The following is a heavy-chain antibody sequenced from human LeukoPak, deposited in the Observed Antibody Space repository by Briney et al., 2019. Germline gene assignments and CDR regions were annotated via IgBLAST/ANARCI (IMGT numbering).Heavy chain of an antibody. J-gene: IGHJ4*02. Sequence: ASVKVSCKASGGTFSSYAISWVRQAPGQGPEWMGGIIPIFGTANYAQKFQGRVTITTDESTSTAYMELSSLRSEDTAVYYCARDRSPYYDSSGYPYDYWGQGTLVTVSS. CDR3: ARDRSPYYDSSGYPYDY. V-gene: IGHV1-69*05. CDR1: GGTFSSYA. D-gene: IGHD3-22*01. CDR2: IIPIFGTA.